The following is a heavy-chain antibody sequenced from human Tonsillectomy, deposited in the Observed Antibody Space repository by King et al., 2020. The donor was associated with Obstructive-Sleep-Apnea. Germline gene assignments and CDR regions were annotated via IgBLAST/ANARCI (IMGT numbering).Heavy chain of an antibody. CDR3: AKEKLTVAPSFDY. J-gene: IGHJ4*01. V-gene: IGHV3-33*06. Sequence: VQLVESGGGVVQPGRSLRLSCAASGFTFTSYGIHWVRQAPGKGLDWVAVIWYDGTIDYYADSVKGRFTISRDNSKNTVFLQMNSLRAEDTAVYFCAKEKLTVAPSFDYWGQGTLVTVSS. CDR1: GFTFTSYG. D-gene: IGHD6-19*01. CDR2: IWYDGTID.